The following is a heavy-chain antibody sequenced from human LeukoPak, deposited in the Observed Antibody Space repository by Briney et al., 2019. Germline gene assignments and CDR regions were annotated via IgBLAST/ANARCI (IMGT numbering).Heavy chain of an antibody. CDR2: IYYSGST. CDR1: GGSISSYY. V-gene: IGHV4-59*01. CDR3: ARVGSYYYDSSGYSLEYNWFDP. Sequence: SEALSPTCTVSGGSISSYYWSWLRQPPGKGLEWIGYIYYSGSTNYYPSLKRRVTISVDTSKNQFSLKLSSVTAADTAVYYCARVGSYYYDSSGYSLEYNWFDPWGQGTLVTVSS. D-gene: IGHD3-22*01. J-gene: IGHJ5*02.